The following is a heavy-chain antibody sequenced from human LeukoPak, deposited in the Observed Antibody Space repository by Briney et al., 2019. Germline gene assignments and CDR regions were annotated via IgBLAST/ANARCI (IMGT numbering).Heavy chain of an antibody. CDR3: ATYSGGYYYNYFDY. Sequence: ASVKVSCKSSGYTFTSYGLSWVRQAPGQGLEWMGWISAYSGNTNYAQKLQGRVTMTTDTSTSTAYMELRSLRSDDTAVYYCATYSGGYYYNYFDYWGQGTLVTVSS. D-gene: IGHD3-22*01. V-gene: IGHV1-18*01. CDR2: ISAYSGNT. CDR1: GYTFTSYG. J-gene: IGHJ4*02.